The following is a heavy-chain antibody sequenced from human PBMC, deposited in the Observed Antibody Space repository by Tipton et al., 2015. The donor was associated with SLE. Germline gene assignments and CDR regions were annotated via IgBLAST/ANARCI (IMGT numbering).Heavy chain of an antibody. CDR3: ARVPRWANDGFDI. D-gene: IGHD1-1*01. Sequence: SLRLSCAASGFTFNSYDMYWVRQAPGKGLEWLSYISGSGSTMFYADSVKGRFTISRDNAENSLYLQMNSLRVEDTAVYYCARVPRWANDGFDICGQGTMVTVSS. J-gene: IGHJ3*02. CDR2: ISGSGSTM. CDR1: GFTFNSYD. V-gene: IGHV3-48*03.